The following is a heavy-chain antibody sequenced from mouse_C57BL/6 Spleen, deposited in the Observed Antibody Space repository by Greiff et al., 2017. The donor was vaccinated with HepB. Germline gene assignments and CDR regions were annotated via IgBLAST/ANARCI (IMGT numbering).Heavy chain of an antibody. CDR2: IYPGDGDT. V-gene: IGHV1-82*01. Sequence: QVQLKESGPELVKPGASVKISCKASGYAFSSSWMNWVKQRPGKGLEWIGRIYPGDGDTNYNGKFKGKATLTADKSSSTAYMQLSSLTSEDSAVYFCARRRGSSYRSAMDYWGQGTSVTVSS. J-gene: IGHJ4*01. CDR1: GYAFSSSW. D-gene: IGHD1-1*01. CDR3: ARRRGSSYRSAMDY.